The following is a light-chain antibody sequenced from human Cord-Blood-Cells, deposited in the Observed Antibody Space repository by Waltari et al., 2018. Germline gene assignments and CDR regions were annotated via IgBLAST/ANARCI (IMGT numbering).Light chain of an antibody. CDR2: SNN. J-gene: IGLJ3*02. CDR1: SPHIGSNT. Sequence: SVLTQPPSASGTPGQRVPIPCSGSSPHIGSNTVNCYQQLPGTAPKLPIYSNNQRPSGVPDRFSGSKSGTSASLAISGLQSEDEADYYCAAWDDSLNGWVFGGGTKLTVL. CDR3: AAWDDSLNGWV. V-gene: IGLV1-44*01.